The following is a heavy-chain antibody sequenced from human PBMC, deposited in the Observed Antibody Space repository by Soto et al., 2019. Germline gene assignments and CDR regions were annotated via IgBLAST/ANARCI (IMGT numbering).Heavy chain of an antibody. CDR1: GFTFSSYS. J-gene: IGHJ4*02. CDR3: ARVSYSSGWYMGFTSFDY. CDR2: ISSSSSTI. Sequence: GESLKISCAASGFTFSSYSMNWVRQAPGKGLEWVSYISSSSSTIYYADSVKGRFTISRDNAKNSLYLQMNSLRAEDTAVYYCARVSYSSGWYMGFTSFDYWGQGTLVTVSS. D-gene: IGHD6-19*01. V-gene: IGHV3-48*01.